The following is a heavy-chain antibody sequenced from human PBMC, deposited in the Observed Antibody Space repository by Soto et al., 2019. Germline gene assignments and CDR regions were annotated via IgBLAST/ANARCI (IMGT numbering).Heavy chain of an antibody. J-gene: IGHJ4*02. CDR2: IYHTGST. Sequence: SETLSLTCTVSGVTVSSDAYYWSWIRQHPGRGLEWIGNIYHTGSTYYSPSLKSRVVISLDTSKNQFPLRLTSVTAADTAVYFCARYRFSGTRWSKFDYWGQGTLVTVSS. CDR1: GVTVSSDAYY. D-gene: IGHD3-16*02. V-gene: IGHV4-31*03. CDR3: ARYRFSGTRWSKFDY.